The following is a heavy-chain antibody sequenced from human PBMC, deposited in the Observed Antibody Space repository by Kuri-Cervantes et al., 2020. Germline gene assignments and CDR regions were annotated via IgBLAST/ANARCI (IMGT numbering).Heavy chain of an antibody. Sequence: SETLSLTCAVSGYSISSAYYWGWIRQPPGKGLEWIGRIYPSGSAHYNPSLKSRLTISLDKSKKHFSLTLTSVTAADTAVYYCASTSGLSGSALDSWSQGTLVTVSS. CDR1: GYSISSAYY. D-gene: IGHD6-19*01. V-gene: IGHV4-38-2*01. CDR3: ASTSGLSGSALDS. J-gene: IGHJ5*01. CDR2: IYPSGSA.